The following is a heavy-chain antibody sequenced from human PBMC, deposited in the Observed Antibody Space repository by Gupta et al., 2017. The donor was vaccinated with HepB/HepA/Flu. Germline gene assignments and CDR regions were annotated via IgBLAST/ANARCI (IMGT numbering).Heavy chain of an antibody. CDR3: ARVTYYYDSSGYSYYYYYMDV. V-gene: IGHV4-4*07. Sequence: QVQLQESGPGLVTPSETLSLTCTVSGGSISSYYWRWIRQPAGKGLEWIGRIYTSGSTNYNPSLKSRVTMSVDTSKNQFSLKLSSVTAADTAVYYCARVTYYYDSSGYSYYYYYMDVWGKGTTVTVSS. CDR2: IYTSGST. CDR1: GGSISSYY. J-gene: IGHJ6*03. D-gene: IGHD3-22*01.